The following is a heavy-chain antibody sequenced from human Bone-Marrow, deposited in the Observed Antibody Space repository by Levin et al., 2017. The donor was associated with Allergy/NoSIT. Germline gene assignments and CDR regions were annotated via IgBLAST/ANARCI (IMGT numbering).Heavy chain of an antibody. CDR1: YGSISNFF. CDR3: ARGIARDGFDI. J-gene: IGHJ3*02. D-gene: IGHD2/OR15-2a*01. Sequence: GSLRLSCTVSYGSISNFFWSWIRQVPGMGLEWIGYISYSGGTNYDPSFLSRVIISMDTSKNQFSLKLSSVTAADTAVYFCARGIARDGFDIWGQGTMVTVSS. V-gene: IGHV4-59*01. CDR2: ISYSGGT.